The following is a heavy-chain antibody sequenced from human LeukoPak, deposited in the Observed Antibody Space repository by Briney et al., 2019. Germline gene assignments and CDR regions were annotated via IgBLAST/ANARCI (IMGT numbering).Heavy chain of an antibody. CDR1: GGSISNYF. D-gene: IGHD2-15*01. V-gene: IGHV4-59*01. CDR2: IYYSDST. CDR3: ARFPGSAEYRHYYYMDV. Sequence: SETLSLTCTVSGGSISNYFWSWIRQPPGKGLECIGYIYYSDSTNYNPSLKSRVTVSVDTSKNQFSLKLSSVTAADTAVYYCARFPGSAEYRHYYYMDVWGKGTTVTISS. J-gene: IGHJ6*03.